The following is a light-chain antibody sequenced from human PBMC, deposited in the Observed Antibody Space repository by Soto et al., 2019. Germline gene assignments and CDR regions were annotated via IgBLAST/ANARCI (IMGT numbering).Light chain of an antibody. Sequence: EIVMTQSPATLSVSPGERATLSCRASQSVSSNLAWYQQKPGQAPRLLIYGASTRATGIPARFSGSGSGTKFTIPISSLQSEDVAVYYCQQYNNWPGFTFGPGTKVDIK. V-gene: IGKV3-15*01. CDR2: GAS. J-gene: IGKJ3*01. CDR1: QSVSSN. CDR3: QQYNNWPGFT.